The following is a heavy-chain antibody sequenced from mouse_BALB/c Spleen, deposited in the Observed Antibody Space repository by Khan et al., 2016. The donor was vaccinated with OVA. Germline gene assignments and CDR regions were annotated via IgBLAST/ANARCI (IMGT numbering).Heavy chain of an antibody. CDR1: GYTFTSYW. Sequence: EVQLQQSGTVLARPGASVKMSCKASGYTFTSYWMHWVKQRPGQGLEWIGDIYPGNTDTNYNQKFKGKAKLTAVTSTSTAYMELSSLTNEDSAVYYCTRRSWDGAGFAYWGQGTLVTGSA. CDR3: TRRSWDGAGFAY. V-gene: IGHV1-5*01. D-gene: IGHD4-1*01. CDR2: IYPGNTDT. J-gene: IGHJ3*01.